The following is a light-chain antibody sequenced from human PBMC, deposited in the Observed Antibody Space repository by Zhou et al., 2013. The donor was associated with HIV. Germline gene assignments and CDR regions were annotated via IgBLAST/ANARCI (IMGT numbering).Light chain of an antibody. V-gene: IGKV3-20*01. CDR3: QQYGRSPPT. J-gene: IGKJ1*01. CDR2: DAS. CDR1: QSVDSDY. Sequence: VMTQSPDTLSLSPGERATLSCRASQSVDSDYLAWYQQRPGQAPRFLIYDASSRAAGIPDRFSGSGSGTDFTLTISRLEPEDFAVYYCQQYGRSPPTFGQGTKVEIK.